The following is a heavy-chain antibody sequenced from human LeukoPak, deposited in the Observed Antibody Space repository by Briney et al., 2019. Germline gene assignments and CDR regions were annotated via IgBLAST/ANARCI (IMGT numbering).Heavy chain of an antibody. D-gene: IGHD6-13*01. CDR2: ISSSSSTI. CDR1: GFTFSSYS. CDR3: ARDEAATRY. V-gene: IGHV3-48*04. J-gene: IGHJ4*02. Sequence: GGSLRLSCAASGFTFSSYSMNWVRQAPGKGLEWVSYISSSSSTIYYADSVKGRFTISRDNAKNSLYLQMNSLRAEDTAVYYCARDEAATRYWGQGTLVTVSS.